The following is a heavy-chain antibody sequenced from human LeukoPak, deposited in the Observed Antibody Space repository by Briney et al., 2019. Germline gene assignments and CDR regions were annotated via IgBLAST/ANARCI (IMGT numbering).Heavy chain of an antibody. D-gene: IGHD3-16*02. V-gene: IGHV3-48*03. CDR1: GFTFSSYE. CDR2: ISSSGSTI. Sequence: GGSLRLSCAASGFTFSSYEMNWARQAPGKGLEWVSYISSSGSTIYYADSVKGRFTISRDNAKNSLYLQMNSLRAEDTAVYYCAGGRGDYVWGSYRYGEFDYWGQGTLVTVSS. J-gene: IGHJ4*02. CDR3: AGGRGDYVWGSYRYGEFDY.